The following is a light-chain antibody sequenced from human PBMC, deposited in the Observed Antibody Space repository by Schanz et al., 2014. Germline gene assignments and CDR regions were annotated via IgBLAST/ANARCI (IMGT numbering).Light chain of an antibody. CDR2: DVS. J-gene: IGLJ3*02. V-gene: IGLV2-14*01. CDR1: SSDVGGYNY. CDR3: SSYTSSTRGWV. Sequence: QSALTQPASVSGSPGQSITISCTGTSSDVGGYNYVSWYQQHPGKAPKLMIYDVSNRPSGVSNRFSGSKSGNTASLTISGLQAEDEADYYCSSYTSSTRGWVFGGGTKLTVL.